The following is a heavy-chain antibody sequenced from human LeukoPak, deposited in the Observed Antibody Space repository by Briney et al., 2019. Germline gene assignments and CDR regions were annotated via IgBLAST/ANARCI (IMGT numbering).Heavy chain of an antibody. CDR1: GVSISSYY. V-gene: IGHV4-59*01. CDR2: IYYSGST. Sequence: SETLSLTCTVSGVSISSYYWSWIRQPPGKGLEWIGYIYYSGSTNYNPSLKSRVTISVDTSKNQFSLKLSSVTAADTAVYYCARDFGGTKDYWGQGTLVTVSS. CDR3: ARDFGGTKDY. D-gene: IGHD4-23*01. J-gene: IGHJ4*02.